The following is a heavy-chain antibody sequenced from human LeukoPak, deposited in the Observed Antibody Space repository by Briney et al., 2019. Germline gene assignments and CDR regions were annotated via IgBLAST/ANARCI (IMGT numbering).Heavy chain of an antibody. CDR1: GGSVSSGTYF. V-gene: IGHV4-61*01. J-gene: IGHJ4*02. Sequence: SEALSLTCTVSGGSVSSGTYFWTWVRQPPGKGLEWIGHIHYSVTTNYNPSLKSRVTISVDTSKNQFSLKLSSVTAADTAVYYCARIPMTTVVTEGGDYWGQGTLVTVSS. CDR2: IHYSVTT. CDR3: ARIPMTTVVTEGGDY. D-gene: IGHD4-23*01.